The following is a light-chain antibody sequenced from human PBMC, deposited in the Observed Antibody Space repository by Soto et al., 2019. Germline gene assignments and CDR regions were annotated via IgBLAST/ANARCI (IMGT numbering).Light chain of an antibody. CDR3: QQYGSSPIT. Sequence: EIVLTQSPGTLSLSPGERATLSCRASQSVSSSYLSWYQQKPGQAPRLLIYVASSRATGIPDRFSGSGSGTVFTLTISRLEPEDFAVYYCQQYGSSPITFGQGTRLEIK. V-gene: IGKV3-20*01. CDR2: VAS. J-gene: IGKJ5*01. CDR1: QSVSSSY.